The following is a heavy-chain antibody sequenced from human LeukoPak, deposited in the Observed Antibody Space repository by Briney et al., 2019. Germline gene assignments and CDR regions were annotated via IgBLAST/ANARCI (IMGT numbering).Heavy chain of an antibody. Sequence: SETLSLTCTVSVDSISRYYWSWIPQTPGKGLEWIGDIYYSGSTNYNTSLKSRVTISVDTSKNQFSLKLSSVTAADTAVYYCARHTDIAALSTLKYWGQGTLVTVSS. D-gene: IGHD6-6*01. J-gene: IGHJ4*02. CDR3: ARHTDIAALSTLKY. CDR2: IYYSGST. V-gene: IGHV4-59*08. CDR1: VDSISRYY.